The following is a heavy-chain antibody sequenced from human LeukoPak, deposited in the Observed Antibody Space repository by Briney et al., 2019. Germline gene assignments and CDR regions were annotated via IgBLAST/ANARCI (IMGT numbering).Heavy chain of an antibody. D-gene: IGHD2-15*01. CDR2: INPNSGGT. J-gene: IGHJ4*02. CDR3: ARGRRGSGPVY. Sequence: ASVKVSCKASGYTFTGYYMHWVRQAPGQGLGWMGRINPNSGGTNYAQKFQGRVTMTRDTSISTAYMEMSSLRSEDTAVYYCARGRRGSGPVYWGQGTLVTVSS. V-gene: IGHV1-2*06. CDR1: GYTFTGYY.